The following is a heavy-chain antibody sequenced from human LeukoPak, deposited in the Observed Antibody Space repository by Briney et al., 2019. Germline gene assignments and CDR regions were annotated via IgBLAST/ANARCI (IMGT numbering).Heavy chain of an antibody. CDR1: GFSFGSNW. D-gene: IGHD6-13*01. CDR2: IKQDGSEK. J-gene: IGHJ4*02. V-gene: IGHV3-7*01. CDR3: ARGTAAGMGY. Sequence: GGSLRLSCVASGFSFGSNWMSWVRQAPGKGLEWVANIKQDGSEKNYVDSVKGRFTISRDNAKNSLYLQMNSLRAEDTAVYYCARGTAAGMGYWGQGTLVTVSS.